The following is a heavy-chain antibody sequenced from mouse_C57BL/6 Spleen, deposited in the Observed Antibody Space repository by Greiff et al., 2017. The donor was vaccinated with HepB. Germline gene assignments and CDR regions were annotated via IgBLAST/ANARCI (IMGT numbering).Heavy chain of an antibody. CDR1: GYAFSSSW. CDR3: ARSPTYYYGSSSDWYFDV. J-gene: IGHJ1*03. Sequence: QVQLQQSGPELVKPGASVKISCKASGYAFSSSWMNWVKQRPGKGLEWIGRIYPGDGDTNYNGKFKGKATLTADKSSSTAYMQLSSLTSEDSAVYICARSPTYYYGSSSDWYFDVWGTGTTGTVSS. D-gene: IGHD1-1*01. CDR2: IYPGDGDT. V-gene: IGHV1-82*01.